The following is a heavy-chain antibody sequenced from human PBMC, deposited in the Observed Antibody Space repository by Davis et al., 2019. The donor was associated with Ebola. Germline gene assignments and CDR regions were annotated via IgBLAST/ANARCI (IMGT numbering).Heavy chain of an antibody. D-gene: IGHD2-2*01. CDR2: IYHSGST. V-gene: IGHV4-34*01. CDR1: GWSFSGYY. Sequence: MPGGSLRLSCAAYGWSFSGYYWSWIRQPPGKGLAWIGEIYHSGSTNYNPSLKSRVTISVDKSKNQFSLKLSSVTAADTAVYYCARGGTVPAAMIYYYYYGMDVWGQGTTVTVSS. CDR3: ARGGTVPAAMIYYYYYGMDV. J-gene: IGHJ6*02.